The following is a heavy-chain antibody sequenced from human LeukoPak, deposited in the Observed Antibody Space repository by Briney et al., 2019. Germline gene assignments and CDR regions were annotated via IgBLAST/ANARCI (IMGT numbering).Heavy chain of an antibody. CDR2: IIPIFDTA. CDR1: GGTFSSYA. D-gene: IGHD3-22*01. CDR3: AGTNYYDSSGYYSYDY. V-gene: IGHV1-69*05. J-gene: IGHJ4*02. Sequence: SVKVSCKASGGTFSSYAISWVRQAPGQGLEWMGGIIPIFDTANYAQKFQGRVTITTDESTSTAYMELSSLRSEDTAVYYCAGTNYYDSSGYYSYDYWGQGTLVTVSS.